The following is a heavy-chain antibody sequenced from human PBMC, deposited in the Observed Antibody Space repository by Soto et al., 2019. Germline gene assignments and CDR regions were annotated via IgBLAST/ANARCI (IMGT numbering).Heavy chain of an antibody. J-gene: IGHJ5*02. V-gene: IGHV4-59*08. CDR2: ISDRGDI. CDR1: GISITSSY. CDR3: ARGRHWFGP. Sequence: SETLSITYTVSGISITSSYWNWFRQSPGKGLEWIGQISDRGDINYNPPLESRVAISTDTSKNQVSLTLTAVNAADTAVYFCARGRHWFGPWGQGTLVT.